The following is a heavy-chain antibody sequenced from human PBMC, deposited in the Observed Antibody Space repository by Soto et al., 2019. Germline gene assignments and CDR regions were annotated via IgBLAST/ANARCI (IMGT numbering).Heavy chain of an antibody. Sequence: SVKVSCKASGGTFSSYTISWVRQAPGQGLEWMGRIIPILGIANYAQKFQGRVTITADKSTSTAYMELSSLRSEDTAVYYCATKVTTRPISRYFDYWGQGTLVTVSS. CDR3: ATKVTTRPISRYFDY. D-gene: IGHD4-17*01. V-gene: IGHV1-69*02. J-gene: IGHJ4*02. CDR2: IIPILGIA. CDR1: GGTFSSYT.